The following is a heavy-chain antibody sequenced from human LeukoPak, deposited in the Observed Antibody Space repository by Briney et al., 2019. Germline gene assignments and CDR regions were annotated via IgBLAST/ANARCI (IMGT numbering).Heavy chain of an antibody. Sequence: PSETLSLTCTVSGGSISSYYWSWIRQPPGKGLEWIGYINYSGSTNYNPSLKSRVTISVDTSKNQFSLKLSSVTAADTAVYYCARGQNSYSSSWYWIWDYWGQGTLVTVSS. CDR1: GGSISSYY. CDR2: INYSGST. J-gene: IGHJ4*02. D-gene: IGHD6-13*01. V-gene: IGHV4-59*01. CDR3: ARGQNSYSSSWYWIWDY.